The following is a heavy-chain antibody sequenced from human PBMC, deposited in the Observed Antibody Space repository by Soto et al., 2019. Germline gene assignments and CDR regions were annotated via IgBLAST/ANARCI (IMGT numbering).Heavy chain of an antibody. CDR1: GVTFSSYT. CDR3: AGGELVATSSDKVVTNSDY. V-gene: IGHV1-69*02. D-gene: IGHD5-12*01. Sequence: VQLVQSGAEVKKPGSSVKVSCKASGVTFSSYTISWVRQAPGQGLEWMGRIIPILGIANYAQKFQGRVTITVDTFTSTFLMELSSLRSEDTVVYYCAGGELVATSSDKVVTNSDYWVQGILVNVSS. J-gene: IGHJ4*02. CDR2: IIPILGIA.